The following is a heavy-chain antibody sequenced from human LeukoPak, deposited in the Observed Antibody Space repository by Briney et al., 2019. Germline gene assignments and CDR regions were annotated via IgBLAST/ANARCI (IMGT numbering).Heavy chain of an antibody. J-gene: IGHJ3*02. CDR3: AREGVVTATEAFDI. Sequence: GASVKVSCKASGGTFSSYAISWVRQAPGQGLEWMGRIIPIFGIANYAQKFQGRVTTTADKSTSTAYMELSSLRSEDTAVYYCAREGVVTATEAFDIWGQGTMVTVSS. CDR2: IIPIFGIA. V-gene: IGHV1-69*04. CDR1: GGTFSSYA. D-gene: IGHD2-21*02.